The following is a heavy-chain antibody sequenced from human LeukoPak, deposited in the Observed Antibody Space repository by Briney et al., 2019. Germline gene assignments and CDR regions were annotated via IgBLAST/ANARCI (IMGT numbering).Heavy chain of an antibody. CDR1: GFTFSNYA. CDR3: AISGSYWAWAH. Sequence: GGSLRLSCAASGFTFSNYAMSWVRQAPGKGLEWVSDISGSGGSTYYADSVKGRFTISRDNSKNTLYLQMNSLRAEDTAVYYCAISGSYWAWAHWGQGTLVTISS. CDR2: ISGSGGST. D-gene: IGHD1-26*01. J-gene: IGHJ4*02. V-gene: IGHV3-23*01.